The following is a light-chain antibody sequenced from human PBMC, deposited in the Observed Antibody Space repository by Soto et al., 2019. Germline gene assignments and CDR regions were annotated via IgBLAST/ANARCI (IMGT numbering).Light chain of an antibody. Sequence: QSVLTQPASVSGSPGQSITISCTGTSSDVGGYNYVSWYQQHPGKVPKLMIYDVSNRPSGVSNRFSGSKSGNTASLTISGLQAEDEADYYCSSYTSSRTLYVFGPGTKLTVL. CDR3: SSYTSSRTLYV. J-gene: IGLJ1*01. V-gene: IGLV2-14*01. CDR1: SSDVGGYNY. CDR2: DVS.